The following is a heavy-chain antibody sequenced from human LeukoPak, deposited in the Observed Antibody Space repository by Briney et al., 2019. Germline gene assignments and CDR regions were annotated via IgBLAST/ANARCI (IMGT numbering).Heavy chain of an antibody. CDR2: IYYSGST. D-gene: IGHD6-13*01. J-gene: IGHJ4*02. Sequence: SETLSLACTVSGGSISSSSYYWSWIRQPPGKGLEWIGYIYYSGSTNYNPSLKSRVTISVDTSKNQFSLKLNSVTAADTAVYYCARDHSSSSEDYWGQGTLVTVSS. V-gene: IGHV4-61*01. CDR3: ARDHSSSSEDY. CDR1: GGSISSSSYY.